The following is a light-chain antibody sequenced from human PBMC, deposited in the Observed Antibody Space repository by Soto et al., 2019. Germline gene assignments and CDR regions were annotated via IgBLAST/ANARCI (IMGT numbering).Light chain of an antibody. J-gene: IGKJ1*01. V-gene: IGKV1-9*01. CDR1: QGISSY. CDR2: TAS. Sequence: DVQLTQAPAVLSASVGDRFTMTCRAIQGISSYLAWYQLKPGKAPKLLISTASTLQGGVPSRFSGSGSGTEFTLTISSLQPEDFATYYCQQLNNYPRTFGQGTKVDI. CDR3: QQLNNYPRT.